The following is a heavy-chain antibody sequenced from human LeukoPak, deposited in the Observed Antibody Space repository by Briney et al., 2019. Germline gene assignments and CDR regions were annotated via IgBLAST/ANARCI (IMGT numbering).Heavy chain of an antibody. CDR1: GYTFTSYD. CDR3: ARRDCTGGSCRTRIFDY. CDR2: MNPNSGNT. J-gene: IGHJ4*02. Sequence: GASVKVSCTASGYTFTSYDINWVRQATGQGLEWMGWMNPNSGNTGYAQKFQGRVSITRNTSISTAYMELSSLRSEDTAVYYCARRDCTGGSCRTRIFDYWGQGTLVTVSS. V-gene: IGHV1-8*03. D-gene: IGHD2-15*01.